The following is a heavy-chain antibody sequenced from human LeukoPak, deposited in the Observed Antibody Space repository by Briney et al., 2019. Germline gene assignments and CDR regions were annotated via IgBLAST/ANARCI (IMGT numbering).Heavy chain of an antibody. Sequence: PSETLSLTCTVSGGSIRDNSYYWGWIRQSPGKGLEWIGDIYFSGSTYYNPSLKSRVSMSQDTSKNQFSLKLYSVTAADTAVYYCARRSVETVMARPFDYWGQGTLVIVSS. V-gene: IGHV4-39*07. CDR2: IYFSGST. CDR3: ARRSVETVMARPFDY. CDR1: GGSIRDNSYY. D-gene: IGHD5-18*01. J-gene: IGHJ4*02.